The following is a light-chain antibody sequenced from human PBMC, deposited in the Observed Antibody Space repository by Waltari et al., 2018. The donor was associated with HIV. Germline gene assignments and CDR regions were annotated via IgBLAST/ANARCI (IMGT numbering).Light chain of an antibody. Sequence: SYELTQSPSVSVSPGQTASITCSGDKLGDTYVSWYQQKPGQSPVLVIYQSSKRPSEIPGRFSGANSGDTATLTISETQAVDEADYYCQAWDSSSAVVFGGGTKLAVL. CDR1: KLGDTY. J-gene: IGLJ2*01. CDR3: QAWDSSSAVV. V-gene: IGLV3-1*01. CDR2: QSS.